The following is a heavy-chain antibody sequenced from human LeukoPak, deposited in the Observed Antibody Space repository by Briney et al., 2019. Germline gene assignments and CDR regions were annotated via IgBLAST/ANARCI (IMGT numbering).Heavy chain of an antibody. Sequence: TGGSLRLSCAASGFTFIPYTMYWVRQAPEKGLEWVSSISSTGNYIYYADSVKGRFTISRDNSKNTLYLQMNSLRAEDTAVYYCAKDPRLSSVAGTGYWGQGTLVTVSS. D-gene: IGHD6-19*01. V-gene: IGHV3-21*04. CDR1: GFTFIPYT. J-gene: IGHJ4*02. CDR2: ISSTGNYI. CDR3: AKDPRLSSVAGTGY.